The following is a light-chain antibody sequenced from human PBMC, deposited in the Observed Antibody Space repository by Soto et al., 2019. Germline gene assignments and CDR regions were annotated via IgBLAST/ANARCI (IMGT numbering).Light chain of an antibody. CDR2: WGS. CDR1: QSLLHSNGYNY. J-gene: IGKJ1*01. V-gene: IGKV2-28*01. CDR3: MQGLQSPQQ. Sequence: DIVMTQSPLSLPVTPGEPASISCRSSQSLLHSNGYNYLDWYLQKPGQSPQLLIYWGSNRASGVPDRFSGSGSGTDFTLKINRVEAEDVWVYFCMQGLQSPQQFGQGTKVEIK.